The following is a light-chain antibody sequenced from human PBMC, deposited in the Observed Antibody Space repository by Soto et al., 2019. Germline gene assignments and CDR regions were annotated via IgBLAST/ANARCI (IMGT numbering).Light chain of an antibody. CDR3: SSYTSSSNLYV. CDR2: EVS. V-gene: IGLV2-14*01. CDR1: SSDVGVYNY. J-gene: IGLJ1*01. Sequence: QSVRTHPASVSWSPGHLITISCTGTSSDVGVYNYVSWYQQHPGKAPKLMIYEVSNRPSGVSNRFSGSKSGNTASLTISGLQAEDEADYYCSSYTSSSNLYVFGTGTKVTXL.